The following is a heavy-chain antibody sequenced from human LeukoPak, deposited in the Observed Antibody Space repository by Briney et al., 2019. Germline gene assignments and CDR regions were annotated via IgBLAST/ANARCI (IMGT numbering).Heavy chain of an antibody. D-gene: IGHD3-22*01. CDR1: GYTFTSYG. Sequence: ASVTVSCKASGYTFTSYGISWVRQAPGQGDEGMGRISAKNGNTKYAQKFQGRVTMTTATSTTTAYMELRSLTSDDTAVYYCARDPGYYDSSGYYYFDAFDIWGQGTMVTVSS. CDR3: ARDPGYYDSSGYYYFDAFDI. CDR2: ISAKNGNT. J-gene: IGHJ3*02. V-gene: IGHV1-18*01.